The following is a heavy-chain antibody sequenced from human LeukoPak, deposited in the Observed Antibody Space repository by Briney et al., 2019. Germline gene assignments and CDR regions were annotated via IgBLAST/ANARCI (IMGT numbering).Heavy chain of an antibody. J-gene: IGHJ4*02. CDR3: ARDGWYNGYDFDS. CDR2: IGTSNTK. CDR1: GFTFSSYN. Sequence: PGGSLRLSCAASGFTFSSYNMNWVRQAPGKGLEWVSYIGTSNTKYYADSVKGRFTISRDNGKNSVYLQMSSLRSEDAAVYYCARDGWYNGYDFDSWGQGTLVTVSS. D-gene: IGHD5-12*01. V-gene: IGHV3-48*01.